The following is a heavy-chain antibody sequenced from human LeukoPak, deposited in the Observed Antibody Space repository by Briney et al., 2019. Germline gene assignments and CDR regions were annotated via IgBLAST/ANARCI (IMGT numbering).Heavy chain of an antibody. CDR2: IKQDGIEK. V-gene: IGHV3-7*03. CDR3: TKDPNGDYVGAFDF. J-gene: IGHJ3*01. D-gene: IGHD4-17*01. Sequence: PGGSLRLSCAASGFTFSSYWMSWVRQAPGKGLERVANIKQDGIEKYYVDSVKGRFTISRDNSKSTLYLQMNSLRAEDTAVYYCTKDPNGDYVGAFDFWGQGTMVTVSS. CDR1: GFTFSSYW.